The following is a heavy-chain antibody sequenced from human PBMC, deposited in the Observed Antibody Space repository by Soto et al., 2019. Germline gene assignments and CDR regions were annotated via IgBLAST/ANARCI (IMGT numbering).Heavy chain of an antibody. V-gene: IGHV1-58*01. D-gene: IGHD3-3*01. J-gene: IGHJ4*02. CDR2: IVVGSGNT. Sequence: SVKVSCKASGFTFTSSAVQWVRQARGQRLEWIGWIVVGSGNTNYAQKFQERVTITRDMSTSTAYMELSSLRSEDTAVYYCAATYYDFWSGYYRDDFDYWGQGTLVTVSS. CDR1: GFTFTSSA. CDR3: AATYYDFWSGYYRDDFDY.